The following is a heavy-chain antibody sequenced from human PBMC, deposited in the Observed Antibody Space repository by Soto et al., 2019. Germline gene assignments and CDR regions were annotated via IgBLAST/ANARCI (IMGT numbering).Heavy chain of an antibody. Sequence: GGSLRLSCAASGFTVSSNYMSWVRQAPGKGLEWVSVIYSGGSTYYADSVKGRFTISRDNSKNTLYLQMNSLRAEDTAVYYCARDHIIAVAGHHYYYGMDVWGQGTTVTVSS. CDR2: IYSGGST. CDR3: ARDHIIAVAGHHYYYGMDV. J-gene: IGHJ6*02. V-gene: IGHV3-53*01. D-gene: IGHD6-19*01. CDR1: GFTVSSNY.